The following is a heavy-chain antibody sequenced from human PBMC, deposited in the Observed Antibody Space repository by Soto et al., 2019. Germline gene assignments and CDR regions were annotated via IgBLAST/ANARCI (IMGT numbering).Heavy chain of an antibody. Sequence: ASVKVSCKASGYTFTSYDINWVRQATGQGLEWMGWMNPNRGNTGYAQKFQGRVTMTRNTSISTAYMELSRLRSEDTAVYYCARHCTTGVCYIPALDYCGDVPPVTVSS. J-gene: IGHJ4*01. CDR2: MNPNRGNT. V-gene: IGHV1-8*01. CDR1: GYTFTSYD. CDR3: ARHCTTGVCYIPALDY. D-gene: IGHD2-8*01.